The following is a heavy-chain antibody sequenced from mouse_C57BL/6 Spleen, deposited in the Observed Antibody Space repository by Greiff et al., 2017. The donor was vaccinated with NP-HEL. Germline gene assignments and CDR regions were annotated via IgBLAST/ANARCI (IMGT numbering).Heavy chain of an antibody. Sequence: VQLVESGAELVRPGSSVKLSCKASGYTFTSYWMDWVKQRPGQGLEWIGNIYPSDSETHYNQKFKDKATLTVDKSSSTAYMQLSSLTSEDSAVYYCAREGLTGTWFAYWGQGTLVTVSA. CDR1: GYTFTSYW. D-gene: IGHD4-1*01. J-gene: IGHJ3*01. CDR3: AREGLTGTWFAY. V-gene: IGHV1-61*01. CDR2: IYPSDSET.